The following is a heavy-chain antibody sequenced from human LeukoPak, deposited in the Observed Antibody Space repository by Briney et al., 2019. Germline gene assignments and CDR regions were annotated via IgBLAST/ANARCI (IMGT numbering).Heavy chain of an antibody. D-gene: IGHD3-10*01. V-gene: IGHV3-74*01. CDR2: INTDGSSA. CDR3: TRGRAKIYGYFDY. J-gene: IGHJ4*02. CDR1: GFTFSNDW. Sequence: GGSLRLSCAASGFTFSNDWMHWVRQAPGQGLVWVSRINTDGSSANYADSVKGRFTISRDNAKNTLYLQMNSLRAEDTGVYYCTRGRAKIYGYFDYWGQGSLVTVSS.